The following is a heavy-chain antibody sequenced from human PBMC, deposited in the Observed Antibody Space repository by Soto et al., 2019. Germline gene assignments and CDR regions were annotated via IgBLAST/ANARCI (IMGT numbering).Heavy chain of an antibody. D-gene: IGHD6-13*01. CDR1: GFAFSSYA. Sequence: PGGSLRLSCAASGFAFSSYAMNWVRQAPGKGLEWVSIISGSGTNTYYADSVEGRFTISRDNSENTLYLQMNSLRAEDTAVYYCAKDHSINWYAPIGYWGQGTLVTVSS. V-gene: IGHV3-23*01. CDR3: AKDHSINWYAPIGY. CDR2: ISGSGTNT. J-gene: IGHJ4*02.